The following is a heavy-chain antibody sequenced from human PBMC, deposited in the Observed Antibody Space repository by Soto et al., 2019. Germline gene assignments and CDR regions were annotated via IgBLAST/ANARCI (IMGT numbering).Heavy chain of an antibody. D-gene: IGHD6-13*01. V-gene: IGHV4-4*07. Sequence: QVQLQESGPGLVKPSETLSLTCTVSGGSISSYYWSWIRQPAGKGLEWIGRIYTSGSTNYNPSLKSRVTTSVDTSRNQFSLKLSSVTAADTAVYYCARVRRAAAGDLYFDYWGQGTLVTVSS. CDR1: GGSISSYY. CDR2: IYTSGST. CDR3: ARVRRAAAGDLYFDY. J-gene: IGHJ4*02.